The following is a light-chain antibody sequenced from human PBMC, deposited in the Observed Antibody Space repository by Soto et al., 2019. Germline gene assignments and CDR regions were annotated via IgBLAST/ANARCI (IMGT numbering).Light chain of an antibody. CDR3: QQYGSPPPYT. CDR2: GSS. V-gene: IGKV3-20*01. CDR1: QSVSNNY. J-gene: IGKJ2*01. Sequence: EVVLTQSPGTLSLSPGERDTLSCRASQSVSNNYLAWYQQKPGQGPRLLIFGSSDRATGIPDRFSGSGSGTDFTLTISRLEPEDFAVYYCQQYGSPPPYTFGQGTKLEIK.